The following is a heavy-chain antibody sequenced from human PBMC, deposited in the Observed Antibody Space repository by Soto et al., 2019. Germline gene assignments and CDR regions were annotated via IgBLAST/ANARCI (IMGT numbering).Heavy chain of an antibody. J-gene: IGHJ4*02. CDR2: SSNSGTFA. V-gene: IGHV3-11*06. Sequence: GGSLRLSFAASGFTFSDYYMSWVRQAPGRGLEWISYSSNSGTFARYATSVKGRFSISRDNANNSLYLEMNSLRVEDTAVYYCARSGDNFNVLDYWGQGTPVTVSS. CDR3: ARSGDNFNVLDY. CDR1: GFTFSDYY. D-gene: IGHD1-1*01.